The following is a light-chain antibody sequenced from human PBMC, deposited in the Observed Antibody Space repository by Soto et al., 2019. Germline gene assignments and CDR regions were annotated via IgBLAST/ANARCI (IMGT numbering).Light chain of an antibody. CDR3: QQYGSSPRT. V-gene: IGKV3-20*01. CDR2: GAS. Sequence: EIVLTQSPGTLSLSPGERATLSCRASQSVSSTSLAWYQQKPGQAPRLLIYGASSRATGIPDRFSGSGSGTDFTLTISRLEPEDVAVDYCQQYGSSPRTFGQGTKVEIK. CDR1: QSVSSTS. J-gene: IGKJ1*01.